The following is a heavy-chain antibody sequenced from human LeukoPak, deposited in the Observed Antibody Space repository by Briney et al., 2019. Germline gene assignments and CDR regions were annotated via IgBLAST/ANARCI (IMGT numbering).Heavy chain of an antibody. CDR1: GFTFDDYA. V-gene: IGHV3-9*01. Sequence: GGSLRLSCAASGFTFDDYAMHWVRQAPGKGLEWVSGISWNSGSIGYADSVKDRFTISRDNAKNSLYLQMNSLRAEDTALYYCAKEYYYGSGSYFDYWGQGTLVTVSS. CDR2: ISWNSGSI. J-gene: IGHJ4*02. CDR3: AKEYYYGSGSYFDY. D-gene: IGHD3-10*01.